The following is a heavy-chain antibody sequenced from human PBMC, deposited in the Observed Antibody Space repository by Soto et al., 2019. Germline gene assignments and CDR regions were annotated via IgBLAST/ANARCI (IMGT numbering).Heavy chain of an antibody. CDR2: ISSTSSYT. Sequence: GSLRLSCAASGFTFSSYAMNWVRQTQEKGLEWVSSISSTSSYTHYSESVKGRFTISRDNANNSLFLQMNSLRAEDTATYYCARDLALAGNYWGQGVLVTVSS. J-gene: IGHJ4*02. D-gene: IGHD6-19*01. CDR1: GFTFSSYA. CDR3: ARDLALAGNY. V-gene: IGHV3-21*01.